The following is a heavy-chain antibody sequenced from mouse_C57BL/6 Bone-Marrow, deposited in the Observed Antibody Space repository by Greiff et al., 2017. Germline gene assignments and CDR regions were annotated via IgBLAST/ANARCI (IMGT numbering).Heavy chain of an antibody. CDR3: AKRDYSNPYAMYY. J-gene: IGHJ4*01. D-gene: IGHD2-5*01. CDR2: IWRGGST. V-gene: IGHV2-5*01. Sequence: VQLQQSGPGLVQPSQSLSITCTVSGFSLTSYGVHWVRQSPGKGLEWLGVIWRGGSTDYNEAFMSRLSITKDNSKSQVFFKMNSLQADDTAISYCAKRDYSNPYAMYYWGQGTSVTVSS. CDR1: GFSLTSYG.